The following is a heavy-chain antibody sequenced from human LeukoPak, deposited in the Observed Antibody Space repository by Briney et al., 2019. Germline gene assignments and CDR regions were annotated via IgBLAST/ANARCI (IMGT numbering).Heavy chain of an antibody. CDR1: GFTFSSCG. V-gene: IGHV3-23*01. CDR2: IPGSGDST. D-gene: IGHD3-22*01. CDR3: AKAQYFYDSSSSDY. Sequence: GGSLRLSCAASGFTFSSCGMSWVRQAPGKGLEWVSSIPGSGDSTYYADSVRGRFTISRDNSKNTLYLQMNSLSAEDTAVYYCAKAQYFYDSSSSDYWGQGTLVTISS. J-gene: IGHJ4*02.